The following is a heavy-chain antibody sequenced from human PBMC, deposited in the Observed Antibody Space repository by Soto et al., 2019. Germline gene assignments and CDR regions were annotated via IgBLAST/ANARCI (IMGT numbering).Heavy chain of an antibody. CDR1: GDSVSSNSAA. V-gene: IGHV6-1*01. D-gene: IGHD3-9*01. CDR2: TYYRSKWYN. Sequence: SQTLSLTCAISGDSVSSNSAAWNWIRQSPSRGLEWLGRTYYRSKWYNDYAVSVKSRITINPDTSKNQFSLQLNSVTPEDTAVYYCARDLVPYYDILTGYYNVPYYYYGMDVWGQGTTVTVSS. J-gene: IGHJ6*02. CDR3: ARDLVPYYDILTGYYNVPYYYYGMDV.